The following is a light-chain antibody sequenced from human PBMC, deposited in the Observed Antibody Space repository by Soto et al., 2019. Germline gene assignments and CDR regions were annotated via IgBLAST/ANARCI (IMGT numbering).Light chain of an antibody. CDR1: QSVSSSY. CDR2: AAS. CDR3: QQSYSTPQT. Sequence: EIGLTQSAGTLSLSPGERATLSCRASQSVSSSYLAWYQQKPGQVPRLLMYAASSRATGIPDRFSGSGSGTDFTLTISSLQPEDFATYYCQQSYSTPQTFGQGTKVDIK. J-gene: IGKJ1*01. V-gene: IGKV3-20*01.